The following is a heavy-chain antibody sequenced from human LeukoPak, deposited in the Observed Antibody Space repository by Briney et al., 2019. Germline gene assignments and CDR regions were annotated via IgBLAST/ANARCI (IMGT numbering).Heavy chain of an antibody. CDR3: ARSGRRDGYNYRMGY. V-gene: IGHV1-2*02. J-gene: IGHJ4*02. CDR1: GYTFTGYY. Sequence: ASVKVSCKASGYTFTGYYMHWVRQAPGQGLEWMGWISPNSGGTNYAQKFQGRVTMTRDTSISTAYMELSRLRSDDTAVYYCARSGRRDGYNYRMGYRGQGTLVTVSS. CDR2: ISPNSGGT. D-gene: IGHD5-24*01.